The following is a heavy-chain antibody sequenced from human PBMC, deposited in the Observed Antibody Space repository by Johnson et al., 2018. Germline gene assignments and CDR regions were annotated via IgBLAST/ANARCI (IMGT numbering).Heavy chain of an antibody. D-gene: IGHD3-3*01. CDR3: ASEMGIIRANYYYYGMDV. Sequence: VQLVESGGGVVQPGRSLRLCCAASGFTFSNYGMHWVRQAPGKGLEWVAVISYDGSNKSYADSVQGRFTISRDNSKNTLYLQMNSLRAEDTAVDYCASEMGIIRANYYYYGMDVWGQGTMVTVSS. CDR1: GFTFSNYG. CDR2: ISYDGSNK. V-gene: IGHV3-30*03. J-gene: IGHJ6*02.